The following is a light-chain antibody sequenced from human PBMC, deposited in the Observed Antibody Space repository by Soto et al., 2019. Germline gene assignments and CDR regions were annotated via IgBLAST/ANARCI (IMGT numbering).Light chain of an antibody. CDR1: SGDVGHYNY. J-gene: IGLJ3*02. V-gene: IGLV2-14*01. CDR2: EVS. CDR3: TSYTTSRIWV. Sequence: QSALTQPASVSGSPGQSITIFCTGSSGDVGHYNYVSWYQQHPGKAPELMIYEVSNRPSGVSNRFSGSKSGNTASLIISGLQAEDEADYYCTSYTTSRIWVFGGGTQLTVL.